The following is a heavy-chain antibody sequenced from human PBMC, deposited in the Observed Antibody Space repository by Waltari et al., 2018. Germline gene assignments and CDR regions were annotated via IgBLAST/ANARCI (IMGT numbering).Heavy chain of an antibody. CDR3: ARDRSRLVRGAFDI. D-gene: IGHD3-9*01. CDR2: IIPILGIA. J-gene: IGHJ3*02. Sequence: QVQLVQSGAEVKKPGSSVKVSCKASGGTFSSYAISWVRQAPGHGLEWMGGIIPILGIAKYAQKLQGRVTITADKSTSTAYMELSSLRSEETDVYYCARDRSRLVRGAFDIWGQGTMVTVSS. V-gene: IGHV1-69*10. CDR1: GGTFSSYA.